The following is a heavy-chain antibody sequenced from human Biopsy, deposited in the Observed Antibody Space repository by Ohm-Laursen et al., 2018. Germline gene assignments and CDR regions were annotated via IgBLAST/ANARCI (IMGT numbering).Heavy chain of an antibody. D-gene: IGHD4-17*01. Sequence: SLRLSCAAPGFTFSSYGMSWVRQAPGKGLEWVSAITDSGGSTFYTDSVKGRFTISRDNSKNTLSLQMNSLRAEDTAIYYCALAAAQTVTHFDYWGQGTLVTVSS. V-gene: IGHV3-23*01. CDR1: GFTFSSYG. CDR3: ALAAAQTVTHFDY. CDR2: ITDSGGST. J-gene: IGHJ4*02.